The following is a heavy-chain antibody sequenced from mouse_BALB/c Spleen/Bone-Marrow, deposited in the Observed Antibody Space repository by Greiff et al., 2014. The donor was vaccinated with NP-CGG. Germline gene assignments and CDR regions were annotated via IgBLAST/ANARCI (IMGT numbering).Heavy chain of an antibody. CDR1: GYTFTNYW. V-gene: IGHV1S132*01. CDR2: IFPGTGTT. D-gene: IGHD1-1*01. CDR3: ARHYYGSSDAMDY. Sequence: VQLQQSGAELVKPGASVKLSCKTSGYTFTNYWIQWVKQRPGQGLGWIGEIFPGTGTTYYNEKFKGKATLTIDTSSSTAYMQLSSLTPEDSAVYFCARHYYGSSDAMDYWGQGTSDTVSS. J-gene: IGHJ4*01.